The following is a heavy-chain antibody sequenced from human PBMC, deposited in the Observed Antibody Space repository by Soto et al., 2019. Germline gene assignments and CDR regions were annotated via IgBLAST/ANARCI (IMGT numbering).Heavy chain of an antibody. CDR3: AREGIQLFGPIEVDI. D-gene: IGHD5-18*01. CDR2: IYYSGST. V-gene: IGHV4-61*01. Sequence: QVQLQESGPGLVKPSETLSLTCTVSGGSVSSGSYYWSWIRQPPGKGLEWIGYIYYSGSTNYNPSLKSRVTISVDTSKNQFSLKLSSVTAADTAVYYCAREGIQLFGPIEVDIWGQGTMVTVSS. CDR1: GGSVSSGSYY. J-gene: IGHJ3*02.